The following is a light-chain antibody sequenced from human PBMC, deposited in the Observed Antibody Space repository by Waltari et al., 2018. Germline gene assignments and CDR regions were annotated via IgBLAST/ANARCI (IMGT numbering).Light chain of an antibody. CDR1: RSDVGGHNF. CDR2: EVT. CDR3: CSYAGSDTPYV. J-gene: IGLJ1*01. Sequence: QSALTQPPSASGSPGQSVTISCTGTRSDVGGHNFVSWYQQHPDKAPKVIIYEVTKRPSGVPDRFSGSKSGNTASLTVSGLQTEDEADYYCCSYAGSDTPYVFGTGTTVTVL. V-gene: IGLV2-8*01.